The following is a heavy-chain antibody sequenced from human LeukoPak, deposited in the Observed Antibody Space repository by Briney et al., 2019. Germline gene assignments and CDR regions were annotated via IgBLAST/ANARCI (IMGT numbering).Heavy chain of an antibody. V-gene: IGHV1-69*05. CDR2: IIPIFGTA. D-gene: IGHD2-2*01. Sequence: SVKVCCKASGGTFSSYAFSWVRQAPGQGLEWMGGIIPIFGTANYAQKFQGRVTITTDESTSTAYMELSSLRSEDTAVYYCATLIGQLLGGYYYYYMDVWGKGTTVTVSS. CDR3: ATLIGQLLGGYYYYYMDV. CDR1: GGTFSSYA. J-gene: IGHJ6*03.